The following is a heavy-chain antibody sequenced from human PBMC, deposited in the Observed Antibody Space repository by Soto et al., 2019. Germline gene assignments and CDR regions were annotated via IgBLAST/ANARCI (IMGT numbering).Heavy chain of an antibody. CDR3: ARDQGGYAYGSAAFDI. CDR1: GGSVTSSGSYY. J-gene: IGHJ3*02. V-gene: IGHV4-61*01. CDR2: MYYNGIT. D-gene: IGHD5-18*01. Sequence: SETLSLTCTVSGGSVTSSGSYYWTWIRQPPGKGLEWIGYMYYNGITNYNPSLKSRGSISLDTSKNQFSLKLRSVTAADTAMYYCARDQGGYAYGSAAFDIWGQGTMVTVSS.